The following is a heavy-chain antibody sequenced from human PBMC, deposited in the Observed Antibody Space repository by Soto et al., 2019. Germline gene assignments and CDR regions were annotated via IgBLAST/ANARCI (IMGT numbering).Heavy chain of an antibody. CDR3: AKMDGSSCYLPYDD. CDR2: ISGSGVST. V-gene: IGHV3-23*01. Sequence: EVQLLESGGGLVQPGGSLRLSCAASGFTFSSYAMSWVRQAPGKGLEWVSAISGSGVSTYYTDSVKGRFTISRDNSKSTLYLQMNSLRAEDTAVYYCAKMDGSSCYLPYDDWGQGTLVTVSS. D-gene: IGHD2-15*01. J-gene: IGHJ4*02. CDR1: GFTFSSYA.